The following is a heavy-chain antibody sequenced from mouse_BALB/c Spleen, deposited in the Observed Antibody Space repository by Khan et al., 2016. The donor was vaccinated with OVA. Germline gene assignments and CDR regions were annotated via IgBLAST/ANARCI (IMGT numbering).Heavy chain of an antibody. D-gene: IGHD4-1*01. J-gene: IGHJ3*01. Sequence: EVELVESGGDLVKPGGSLKLSCAASGFTFSSYSMSWVRQIPDKRLEWVATMSSGGDYTYYPDSVTGRFTISRDNAKNTLYLQMSSLKSEYTAMYYCASHLTGSFAYWGQGTLVTVSA. CDR3: ASHLTGSFAY. CDR1: GFTFSSYS. V-gene: IGHV5-6*01. CDR2: MSSGGDYT.